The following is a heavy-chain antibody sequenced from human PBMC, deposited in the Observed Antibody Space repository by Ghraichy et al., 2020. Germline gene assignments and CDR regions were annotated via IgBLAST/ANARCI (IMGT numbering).Heavy chain of an antibody. V-gene: IGHV3-21*01. CDR1: RFTFSSYS. D-gene: IGHD2-2*01. CDR2: IDGTSAYI. J-gene: IGHJ4*02. CDR3: ARDKLGYCITTSCPHDY. Sequence: GESLNISSAASRFTFSSYSMNWVRQAPGKGLEWLSSIDGTSAYIYYADSVKGRFTISRDNAKNSLYLQMNNLRADDTAVYYCARDKLGYCITTSCPHDYWGQGTLVTVSS.